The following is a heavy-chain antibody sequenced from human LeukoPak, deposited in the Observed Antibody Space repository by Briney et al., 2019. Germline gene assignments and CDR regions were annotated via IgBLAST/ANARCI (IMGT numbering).Heavy chain of an antibody. V-gene: IGHV1-18*01. CDR3: ARERTTGLGYGMDV. Sequence: VASVKVPCTASGYTFTSYGISWVRQAPGQGLEWMGWISAYNGNTNYAQKLQGRVTMTTDTSTSTAYMELRSLRSDDTAVYYCARERTTGLGYGMDVWGQGTTVTVSS. CDR1: GYTFTSYG. D-gene: IGHD4-17*01. J-gene: IGHJ6*02. CDR2: ISAYNGNT.